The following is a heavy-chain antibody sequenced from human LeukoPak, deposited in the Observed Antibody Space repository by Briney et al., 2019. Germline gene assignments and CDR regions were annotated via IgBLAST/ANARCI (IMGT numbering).Heavy chain of an antibody. CDR3: ATTTGYSSSWLDY. CDR2: FDPEDGET. D-gene: IGHD6-13*01. J-gene: IGHJ4*02. V-gene: IGHV1-24*01. Sequence: ASVKVSCKVSGYTLTELSLHWVRQAPGKGLEWMGGFDPEDGETIYPQKFQGRVTMTEDTSTDTAYMELSSLRSEDTAVYYCATTTGYSSSWLDYWGQGTLVTVSS. CDR1: GYTLTELS.